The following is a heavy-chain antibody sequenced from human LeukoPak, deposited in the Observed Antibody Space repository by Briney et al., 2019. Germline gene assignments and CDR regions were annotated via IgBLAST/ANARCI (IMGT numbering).Heavy chain of an antibody. CDR2: IYHSGST. D-gene: IGHD6-19*01. Sequence: SETLSLTCAVSGGSISSSNWWSWVRQPPGKGLEWIGEIYHSGSTNYNPSLKSRVTISVDKSKNQFSLKLSSVTAADTAVYYCARDRRYSSSLFDYWGQGTLVTVSS. CDR1: GGSISSSNW. CDR3: ARDRRYSSSLFDY. J-gene: IGHJ4*02. V-gene: IGHV4-4*02.